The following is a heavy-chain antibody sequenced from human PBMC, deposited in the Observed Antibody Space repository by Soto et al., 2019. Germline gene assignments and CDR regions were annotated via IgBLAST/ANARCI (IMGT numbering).Heavy chain of an antibody. J-gene: IGHJ6*04. Sequence: PSETLSLTCTVFGGSISSSNYYWGWIRQPPGKGLEWIGFVYYNGFTYFSPSLKSRVTISIDTSKNQFSLKLSSVTAADTAVYYCAIQDDFWSGSGQMDFWGTGSSVTGSS. CDR3: AIQDDFWSGSGQMDF. D-gene: IGHD3-3*01. V-gene: IGHV4-39*01. CDR2: VYYNGFT. CDR1: GGSISSSNYY.